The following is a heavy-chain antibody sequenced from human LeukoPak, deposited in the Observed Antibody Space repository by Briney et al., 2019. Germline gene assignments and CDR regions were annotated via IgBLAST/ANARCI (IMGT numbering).Heavy chain of an antibody. CDR1: GFTFRNYA. V-gene: IGHV3-23*01. D-gene: IGHD3-9*01. Sequence: GASLRLSCAASGFTFRNYAMGWVRQAPGKGLEWVSAIGGRGGGTYYADSVKGRFTVSRDDSKNTLYLQMNTLRAEDTAVYYCAKWGDYDILTGYYDSDYWGQGTLVTVSS. J-gene: IGHJ4*02. CDR3: AKWGDYDILTGYYDSDY. CDR2: IGGRGGGT.